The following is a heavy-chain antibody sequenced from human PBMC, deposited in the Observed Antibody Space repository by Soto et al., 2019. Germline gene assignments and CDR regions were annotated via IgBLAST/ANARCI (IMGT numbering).Heavy chain of an antibody. Sequence: EVQLLESGGGSVQPGGSLSLSCAASGFSFNSHAMNWVRQTPGKGLEWVSSISDNGRLTYYADSVKGRFTLSIDNCRNRLYLHSNSLRDEDTAVYYFVKGQGSEAYEWKFDSWGRGTLVIVCS. CDR2: ISDNGRLT. V-gene: IGHV3-23*01. CDR3: VKGQGSEAYEWKFDS. J-gene: IGHJ4*02. CDR1: GFSFNSHA. D-gene: IGHD3-10*01.